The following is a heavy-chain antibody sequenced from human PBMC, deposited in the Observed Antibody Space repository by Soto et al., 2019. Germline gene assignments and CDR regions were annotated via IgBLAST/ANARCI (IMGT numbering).Heavy chain of an antibody. CDR3: ARLYYYDSSGYPPNFDY. CDR2: INGGGDHT. J-gene: IGHJ4*02. D-gene: IGHD3-22*01. Sequence: GGSLRLSCAASGFTFSSYVMSWVRQAPGKGLEWLSTINGGGDHTSYIDSVKGRFTISRDNAKNSLYLQMNSLRAEDTAVYYCARLYYYDSSGYPPNFDYWGQGTLVTVSS. CDR1: GFTFSSYV. V-gene: IGHV3-23*01.